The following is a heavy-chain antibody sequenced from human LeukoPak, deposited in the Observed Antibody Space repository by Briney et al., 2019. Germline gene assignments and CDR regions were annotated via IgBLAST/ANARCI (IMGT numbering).Heavy chain of an antibody. Sequence: AASAKVSCKASGYTFTSYGISWVRQATGQGLEWMGWMNPNSGNTGYAQKFQGRVTMTRNTSISTAYMELSSLRSEDTAVYYCASGGVVTATGWSGYAFDIWGQGTMVTVSS. J-gene: IGHJ3*02. CDR3: ASGGVVTATGWSGYAFDI. V-gene: IGHV1-8*02. CDR1: GYTFTSYG. CDR2: MNPNSGNT. D-gene: IGHD2-21*02.